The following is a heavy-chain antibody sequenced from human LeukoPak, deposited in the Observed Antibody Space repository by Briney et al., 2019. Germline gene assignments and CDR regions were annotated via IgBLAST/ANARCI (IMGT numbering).Heavy chain of an antibody. D-gene: IGHD3-10*01. CDR1: GGSFSGYY. V-gene: IGHV4-34*01. CDR2: INHSGST. J-gene: IGHJ5*02. Sequence: SESLSLTCAVYGGSFSGYYWSWIRQPPGKGLEWIGEINHSGSTNYNPSLKSRVTISVDTSKNQFFLKLSSVTAADTAVYYCARGSPMVRGVIRTVRGNWFDPWGQGTLVTVSS. CDR3: ARGSPMVRGVIRTVRGNWFDP.